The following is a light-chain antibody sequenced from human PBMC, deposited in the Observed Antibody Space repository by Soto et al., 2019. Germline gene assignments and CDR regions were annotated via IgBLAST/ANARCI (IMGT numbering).Light chain of an antibody. CDR3: SSFTGTTIYVL. V-gene: IGLV2-14*01. CDR2: EVT. Sequence: QSALTQPASVSGSPGQSITISCTGTSRDVGGYKYVSWYQHHPGKAPKLILYEVTNRPSGVSNRFSGSKSGNTASLTISGLLAEDEADYYCSSFTGTTIYVLFGGGTQVTVL. CDR1: SRDVGGYKY. J-gene: IGLJ2*01.